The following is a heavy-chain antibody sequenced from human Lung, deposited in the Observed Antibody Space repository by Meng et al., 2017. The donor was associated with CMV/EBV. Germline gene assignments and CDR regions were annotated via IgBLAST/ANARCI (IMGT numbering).Heavy chain of an antibody. Sequence: ESXKISCAASGFTFSSYWMHWVRQALGKGLVWVSRISSDGSSTIYADSVKGRFTISRDNAKNTLYLQMNSLRGEDTAVYYCARHRADYYFDYWGQGTLVXVSS. V-gene: IGHV3-74*01. CDR3: ARHRADYYFDY. D-gene: IGHD2-21*02. CDR2: ISSDGSST. J-gene: IGHJ4*02. CDR1: GFTFSSYW.